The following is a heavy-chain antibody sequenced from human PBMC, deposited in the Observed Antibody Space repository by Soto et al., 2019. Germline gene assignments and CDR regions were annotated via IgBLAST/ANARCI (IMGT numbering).Heavy chain of an antibody. D-gene: IGHD2-2*01. V-gene: IGHV3-23*01. CDR2: ISGSDDST. Sequence: EVQLLESGGGLVQPGGSLRLSCAASEFTFADYAMTWVRQAPGKGLEWVSAISGSDDSTYYADCVKGRFTISRENSKNTLFLKMNSLRVEDTAVYYCAKVIVVVPAVNNYYMDVWGKGTTVTVSS. J-gene: IGHJ6*03. CDR3: AKVIVVVPAVNNYYMDV. CDR1: EFTFADYA.